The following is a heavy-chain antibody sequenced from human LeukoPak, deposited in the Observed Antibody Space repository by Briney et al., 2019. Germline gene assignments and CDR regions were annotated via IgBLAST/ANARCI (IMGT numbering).Heavy chain of an antibody. CDR1: GFTFSSYA. CDR2: ISGSGGST. Sequence: PGGSLRLSCAASGFTFSSYAMSWVRQAPGKGLEWVSAISGSGGSTYYADSVKGRFTISRDNSKNTLYLQMNSLRAEDTAVYYCAKDLLKFDWLSSPFDYWGQGTLVTVSS. D-gene: IGHD3-9*01. J-gene: IGHJ4*02. CDR3: AKDLLKFDWLSSPFDY. V-gene: IGHV3-23*01.